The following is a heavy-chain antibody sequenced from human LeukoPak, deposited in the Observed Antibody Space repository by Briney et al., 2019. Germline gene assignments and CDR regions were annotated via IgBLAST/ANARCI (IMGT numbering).Heavy chain of an antibody. Sequence: SETLSLTCTVSGGSISSYYWSWIRQPPGKGLEWIGYIYYSGRTNYNPSLKSRVTISVDTSKNQFSLKLSSVTAADTAVYYCARHDYGHYLYFDYWGQGTLVTVSS. CDR3: ARHDYGHYLYFDY. CDR2: IYYSGRT. CDR1: GGSISSYY. D-gene: IGHD3-16*01. J-gene: IGHJ4*02. V-gene: IGHV4-59*08.